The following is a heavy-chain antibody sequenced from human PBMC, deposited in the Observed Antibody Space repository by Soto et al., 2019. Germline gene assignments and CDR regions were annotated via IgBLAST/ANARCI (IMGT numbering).Heavy chain of an antibody. J-gene: IGHJ4*02. CDR1: GQSFSGHT. V-gene: IGHV4-34*01. CDR2: ISQSGST. CDR3: ARGPAIAVIPRTRVDVHDAH. D-gene: IGHD2-2*01. Sequence: QVQLQQWGAGLLKPSETLSLTCAVYGQSFSGHTWSWMRQSPGKGLEWIGEISQSGSTYYNPSLTPRVTIPADISKNQFSLTLNSVTAADTGVSYCARGPAIAVIPRTRVDVHDAHWRQATLCIFSS.